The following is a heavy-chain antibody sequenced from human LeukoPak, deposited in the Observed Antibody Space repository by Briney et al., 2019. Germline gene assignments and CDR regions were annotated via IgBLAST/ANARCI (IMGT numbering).Heavy chain of an antibody. CDR3: ARDSSGDSSGWYAGPVQDLWIEVGDYYYGMDV. Sequence: GGSLRLSCAASGFTFSSYEMNWVRQAPGKGLEWVSYISSSGSTIYYADSVRGRFTISRDNAKNSLYLQMNSLRAEDTAVYYCARDSSGDSSGWYAGPVQDLWIEVGDYYYGMDVWGQGTTVTVSS. CDR1: GFTFSSYE. V-gene: IGHV3-48*03. J-gene: IGHJ6*02. D-gene: IGHD6-19*01. CDR2: ISSSGSTI.